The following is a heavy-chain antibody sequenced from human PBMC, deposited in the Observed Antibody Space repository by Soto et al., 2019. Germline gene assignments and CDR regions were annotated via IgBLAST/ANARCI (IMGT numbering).Heavy chain of an antibody. CDR2: IYYSGST. V-gene: IGHV4-31*03. CDR3: ASSQIDYGDYYDFDY. D-gene: IGHD4-17*01. CDR1: GGSISSGGYY. Sequence: PSETLSLTCTVSGGSISSGGYYWSWIRQHPGKGLEWIGYIYYSGSTYYNPSLKSRVTISVDTSKNQFSLKLSSVTAADTAVYYCASSQIDYGDYYDFDYWGQGTMVTVSS. J-gene: IGHJ4*02.